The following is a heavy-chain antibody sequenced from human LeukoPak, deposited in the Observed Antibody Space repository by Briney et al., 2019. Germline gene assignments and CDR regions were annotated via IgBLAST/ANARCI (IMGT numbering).Heavy chain of an antibody. CDR3: ARGSTMVRGAFDY. D-gene: IGHD3-10*01. CDR2: IYYSGST. V-gene: IGHV4-39*07. J-gene: IGHJ4*02. CDR1: GGSISSSSYY. Sequence: SETLSLTCTVSGGSISSSSYYWGWIRQPPGKGLVWIGSIYYSGSTYYNPSLKSRVTISVDTSKNQFSLKLSSVTAADTAVYYCARGSTMVRGAFDYWGQGTLVTVSS.